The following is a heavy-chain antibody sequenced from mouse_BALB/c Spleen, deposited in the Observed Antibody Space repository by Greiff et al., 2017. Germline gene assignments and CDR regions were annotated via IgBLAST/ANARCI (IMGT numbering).Heavy chain of an antibody. D-gene: IGHD2-10*02. CDR3: ARGGYGIYFDH. Sequence: EVMLVESGGGLVKPGGSLKLSCAASGFTFSSYAMSWVRQTPEKRLEWVASISSGGSTYYPDSVKGRFTISRDNARNILYLQMSSLRSEDTAMYYCARGGYGIYFDHWGQGTTLTVSS. V-gene: IGHV5-6-5*01. CDR2: ISSGGST. CDR1: GFTFSSYA. J-gene: IGHJ2*01.